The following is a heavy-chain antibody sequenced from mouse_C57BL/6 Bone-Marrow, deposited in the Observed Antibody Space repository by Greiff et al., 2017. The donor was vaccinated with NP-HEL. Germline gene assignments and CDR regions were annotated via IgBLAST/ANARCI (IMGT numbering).Heavy chain of an antibody. Sequence: QVQLKESGAELVKPGASVKLSCKASGYTFTEYPIHWVKQRSGQGLEWIGWFYPGSGSIKYNEKFKDKATLTADKSSSTVYMELSRLTSEDSAVYFCARHEGRLSWFAYWGQGTLVTVSA. CDR1: GYTFTEYP. D-gene: IGHD3-2*02. J-gene: IGHJ3*01. CDR2: FYPGSGSI. CDR3: ARHEGRLSWFAY. V-gene: IGHV1-62-2*01.